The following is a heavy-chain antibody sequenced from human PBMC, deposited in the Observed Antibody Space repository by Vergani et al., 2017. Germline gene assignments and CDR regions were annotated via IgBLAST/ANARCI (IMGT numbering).Heavy chain of an antibody. CDR1: GYTFTGYY. D-gene: IGHD5-18*01. V-gene: IGHV1-2*02. Sequence: QVQLVQSGAEVKKPGASVKVSCKASGYTFTGYYMHWVRQAPGQGLEWMGWINPNSGGTNYAQTFQGRVTMTRDTSISTAYMELSRLRSDDTAVYYCARDALGDTAGYYYYGMDVWGQGTTVTVSS. CDR2: INPNSGGT. CDR3: ARDALGDTAGYYYYGMDV. J-gene: IGHJ6*02.